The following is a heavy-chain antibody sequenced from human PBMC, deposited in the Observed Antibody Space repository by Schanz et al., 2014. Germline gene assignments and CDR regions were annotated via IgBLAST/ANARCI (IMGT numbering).Heavy chain of an antibody. CDR1: GYTFTSHG. CDR2: ITAYNGDT. D-gene: IGHD5-18*01. V-gene: IGHV1-18*01. CDR3: TRGGYSYALNGFDI. J-gene: IGHJ3*02. Sequence: QVQLVQSGAEVKKPGASVKVSCKASGYTFTSHGISWVRQAPGQGLEWMGWITAYNGDTNYALKLQGRVTMTTDTSTGTAYMELRSLRSDDTALYYCTRGGYSYALNGFDIWGQGTMVTVSS.